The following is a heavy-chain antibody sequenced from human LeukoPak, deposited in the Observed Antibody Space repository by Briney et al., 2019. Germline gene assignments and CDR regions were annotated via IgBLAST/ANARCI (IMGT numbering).Heavy chain of an antibody. D-gene: IGHD3-22*01. CDR1: GFTFSSYA. CDR3: AKEGRPNSGGGYYDY. Sequence: QPGGSLRLSCAASGFTFSSYAVSWVRQAPGKGLEWVSVISGSGGSTDYADSVKGRFTMSRDNSKNTLYLQMNSLRAEDTAIYYCAKEGRPNSGGGYYDYWGQGTRVTVSS. J-gene: IGHJ4*02. V-gene: IGHV3-23*01. CDR2: ISGSGGST.